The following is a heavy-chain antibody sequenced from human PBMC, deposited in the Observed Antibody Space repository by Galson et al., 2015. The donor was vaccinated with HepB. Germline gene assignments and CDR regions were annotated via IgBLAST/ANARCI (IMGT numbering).Heavy chain of an antibody. CDR1: GFAFDDYA. J-gene: IGHJ6*03. CDR2: ISYNRGSV. Sequence: SLRLSCAASGFAFDDYAMHWVRQAPGKGLEWVSGISYNRGSVGYADSVKGRFTISRDNAKKSLYLQMDSLRPEDTALYYCAKCGRSGSNYYYYYIDVWGKGTTVTVSS. V-gene: IGHV3-9*01. CDR3: AKCGRSGSNYYYYYIDV. D-gene: IGHD5-12*01.